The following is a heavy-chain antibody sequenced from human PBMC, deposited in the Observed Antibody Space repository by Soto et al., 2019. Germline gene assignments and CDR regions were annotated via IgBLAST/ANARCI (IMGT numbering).Heavy chain of an antibody. Sequence: PSETLSLTCAVSSGSISSTNWWSWVRQPPGKGLEWIVEIYHSGSINYNPSLNSRVTISVDKSKNQFSLTLSSVTAADTAVYYCGRALRGFSAFDIWGQGTMVTVS. V-gene: IGHV4-4*02. J-gene: IGHJ3*02. CDR2: IYHSGSI. D-gene: IGHD3-16*01. CDR1: SGSISSTNW. CDR3: GRALRGFSAFDI.